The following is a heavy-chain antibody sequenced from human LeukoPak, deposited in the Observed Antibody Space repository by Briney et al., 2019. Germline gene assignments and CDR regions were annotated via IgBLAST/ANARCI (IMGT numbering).Heavy chain of an antibody. D-gene: IGHD2-15*01. CDR1: GFTFSSYW. CDR2: IKQDGSDK. Sequence: GGSLRLSCEVSGFTFSSYWMNWVRQAPGMGLEWVANIKQDGSDKYYVDSVKGRFTISRDNAKNSLYLQMNSLRAEDTAVYYCARDMSGYCSGGRCYNMGYFDYWGQGTLVTVSS. V-gene: IGHV3-7*01. CDR3: ARDMSGYCSGGRCYNMGYFDY. J-gene: IGHJ4*02.